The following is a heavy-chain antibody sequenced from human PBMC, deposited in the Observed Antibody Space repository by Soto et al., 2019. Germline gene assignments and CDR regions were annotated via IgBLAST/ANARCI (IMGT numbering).Heavy chain of an antibody. V-gene: IGHV1-46*03. CDR3: ARDDYGDGTMGAFDI. CDR2: INPSGGSA. CDR1: GYTFTSYY. Sequence: ASVKVSCKASGYTFTSYYMHWARQAPGQGLEWMGIINPSGGSASYAQKFQGRVTMTRDTSTSTVYMELSSLRSEDTAVYYCARDDYGDGTMGAFDIWGQGTMVTVSS. D-gene: IGHD4-17*01. J-gene: IGHJ3*02.